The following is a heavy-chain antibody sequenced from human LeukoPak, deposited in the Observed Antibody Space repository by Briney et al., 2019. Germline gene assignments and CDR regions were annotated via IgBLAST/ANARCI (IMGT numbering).Heavy chain of an antibody. V-gene: IGHV3-30*02. J-gene: IGHJ4*02. CDR1: GFTFSSYC. CDR2: IRYGGSNK. Sequence: PAGTLRLTCAASGFTFSSYCRHWVRQAPGKGLEWVAFIRYGGSNKYYADSVKGRITISRANTNNSLQLQMTIPRAEATAEYYCAKQVAGGIDYWGQGTVVTVPS. D-gene: IGHD6-19*01. CDR3: AKQVAGGIDY.